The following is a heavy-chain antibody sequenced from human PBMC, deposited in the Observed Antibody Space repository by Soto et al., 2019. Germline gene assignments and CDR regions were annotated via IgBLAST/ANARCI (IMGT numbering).Heavy chain of an antibody. CDR3: ARSRARSGSSWYGGFDY. CDR2: INHSGST. J-gene: IGHJ4*02. Sequence: QVQLQQWGAGLLKPSETLSLTCAVYGGSFSGCYWSWIRQPPGRGLEWIGEINHSGSTNYNPSLKSRVTISVDTSKNQFSLKLSSVTAADTAVYCCARSRARSGSSWYGGFDYWGQGTLVTVSS. D-gene: IGHD6-13*01. V-gene: IGHV4-34*01. CDR1: GGSFSGCY.